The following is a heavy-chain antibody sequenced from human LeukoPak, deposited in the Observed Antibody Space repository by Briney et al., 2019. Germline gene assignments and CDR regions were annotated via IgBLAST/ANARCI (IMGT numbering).Heavy chain of an antibody. CDR1: GYTFTDYY. Sequence: ASVKVSCKASGYTFTDYYMHWVRQAPGQGLEWMGWISAYNGNTNYAQKLQGRVTMTTDTSTSTAYMELRSLRSDDTAVYYCARNTDIFDYWGQGTLVTVSS. D-gene: IGHD5-18*01. J-gene: IGHJ4*02. CDR3: ARNTDIFDY. V-gene: IGHV1-18*04. CDR2: ISAYNGNT.